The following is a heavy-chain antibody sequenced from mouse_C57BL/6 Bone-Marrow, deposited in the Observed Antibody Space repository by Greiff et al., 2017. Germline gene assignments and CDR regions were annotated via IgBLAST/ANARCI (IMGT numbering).Heavy chain of an antibody. CDR1: GYTFTSYW. CDR3: ARDYYGSTWYAMDY. CDR2: IHPNSGST. Sequence: VQLQQSGAELVKPGASVKLSCKASGYTFTSYWMHWVKQRPGQGLEWIGMIHPNSGSTNYNEKFKSKATLTVDKSSSTAYMQLSSLTSEDSAVYYCARDYYGSTWYAMDYWGQGTSVTVSS. D-gene: IGHD1-1*01. J-gene: IGHJ4*01. V-gene: IGHV1-64*01.